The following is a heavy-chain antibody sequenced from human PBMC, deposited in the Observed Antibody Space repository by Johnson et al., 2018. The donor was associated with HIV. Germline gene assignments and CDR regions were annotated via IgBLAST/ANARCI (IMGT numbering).Heavy chain of an antibody. D-gene: IGHD5-18*01. CDR2: ISGSSGST. CDR3: ARAYSYGAFDI. Sequence: VQLVESGGGLVQPGGSLRLSCAASEFTLSSYAMSWVRQAPGKGLEWVSAISGSSGSTYYADSVKGRYTISRDNSKNTPYLQMNSLRADDTAVYYCARAYSYGAFDIWGQGTRVTVSS. J-gene: IGHJ3*02. V-gene: IGHV3-23*04. CDR1: EFTLSSYA.